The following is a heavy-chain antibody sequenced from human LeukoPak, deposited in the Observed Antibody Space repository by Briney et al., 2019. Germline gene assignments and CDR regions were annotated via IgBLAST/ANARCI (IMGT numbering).Heavy chain of an antibody. CDR2: IYYSGST. Sequence: SETLSLTCTVSGGSISSYYWSWIRQPRGKGLEWIGYIYYSGSTNYNPSLKSRVTISVDTSKNQFSLKLSSVTAADTALYYCATSRGYFDYWGQGTLVTVSS. J-gene: IGHJ4*02. CDR3: ATSRGYFDY. V-gene: IGHV4-59*01. D-gene: IGHD6-13*01. CDR1: GGSISSYY.